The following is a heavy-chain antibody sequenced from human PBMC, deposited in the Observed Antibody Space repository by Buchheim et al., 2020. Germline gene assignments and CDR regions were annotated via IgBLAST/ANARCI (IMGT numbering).Heavy chain of an antibody. CDR3: ARGANYDFWSGYYRNYYYGMDV. J-gene: IGHJ6*02. Sequence: EVQLLESGGGLVQPGGSLRLSCAASGFTFSSYAMSWVRQAPGKGLEWVSAISGSGGSTYYADPVKGRFTISRDNSKNTLYLQMNSLRAEDTAVYYCARGANYDFWSGYYRNYYYGMDVWGQGTT. CDR1: GFTFSSYA. V-gene: IGHV3-23*01. CDR2: ISGSGGST. D-gene: IGHD3-3*01.